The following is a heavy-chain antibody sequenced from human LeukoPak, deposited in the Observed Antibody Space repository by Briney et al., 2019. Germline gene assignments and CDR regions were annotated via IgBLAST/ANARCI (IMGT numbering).Heavy chain of an antibody. CDR1: EFTFSSYT. J-gene: IGHJ4*02. D-gene: IGHD3-3*01. CDR2: ISYDGSNE. Sequence: GGSLRLSCAASEFTFSSYTMNWVRQAPGKGLEWVAVISYDGSNEYYADSVKGRFTISRDNSKSTLYLQMNSLRAEDATMYYCARAPSGYYPYFDYWGQGTLVTVSS. CDR3: ARAPSGYYPYFDY. V-gene: IGHV3-30*04.